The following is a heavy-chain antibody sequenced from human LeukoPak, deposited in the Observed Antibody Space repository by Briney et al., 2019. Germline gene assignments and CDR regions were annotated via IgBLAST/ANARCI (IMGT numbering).Heavy chain of an antibody. V-gene: IGHV4-59*01. J-gene: IGHJ4*02. D-gene: IGHD5-18*01. Sequence: SETLSLTCSVFGDSITTYYWSWIRQSPGKGLEWIGYIHSTGSTLYNPSLKSRITISADTSRNQFSLNLSSVTAADTAVYYCARGSGYSFDEYYFDYWGQGTLVTVSS. CDR3: ARGSGYSFDEYYFDY. CDR1: GDSITTYY. CDR2: IHSTGST.